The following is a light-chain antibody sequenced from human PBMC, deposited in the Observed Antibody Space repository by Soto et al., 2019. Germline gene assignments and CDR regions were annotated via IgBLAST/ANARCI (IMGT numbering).Light chain of an antibody. Sequence: DVVMTQSPHFLPVTLGQPASISCSSSQILVSTDGNPYFNWFHQRPGQSPRRLIYEISNLDPGVPDRFSGSGSGSDFTLQITRVEAEDVGVFYFSQSTHWPPTFGGGTKVEIK. V-gene: IGKV2-30*01. CDR1: QILVSTDGNPY. CDR3: SQSTHWPPT. J-gene: IGKJ4*01. CDR2: EIS.